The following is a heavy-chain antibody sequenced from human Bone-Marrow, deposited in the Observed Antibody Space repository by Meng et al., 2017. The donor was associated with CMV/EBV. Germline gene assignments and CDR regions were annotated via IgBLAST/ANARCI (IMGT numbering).Heavy chain of an antibody. CDR2: IKQDGSER. D-gene: IGHD2-15*01. CDR1: GFTFKMFS. V-gene: IGHV3-7*01. CDR3: AREMGGQLAVDPGIVAPLIKKAFKDQGVTLNHGLDV. J-gene: IGHJ6*02. Sequence: GGSLRLSCTASGFTFKMFSMTWVRQTPGRGLEWVANIKQDGSERFYVDSVRGRFTISRDNAKNSLFLQMSGLRVDDTAVYYWAREMGGQLAVDPGIVAPLIKKAFKDQGVTLNHGLDVWGQGTTVTVSS.